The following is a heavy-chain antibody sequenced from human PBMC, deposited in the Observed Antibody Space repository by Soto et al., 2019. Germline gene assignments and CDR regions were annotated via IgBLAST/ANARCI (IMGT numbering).Heavy chain of an antibody. J-gene: IGHJ4*02. D-gene: IGHD4-4*01. CDR3: AKDMSSILVDYNDPSFDY. CDR1: GFSFDDYA. Sequence: PGGSLRLSCVASGFSFDDYAMHWVRQAPGKGLGWVSGISWHAANKDYADSVKGRFTISRDNAKNSLYLQVNSLSTEDTALYYCAKDMSSILVDYNDPSFDYWGQGTLVTVSS. V-gene: IGHV3-9*01. CDR2: ISWHAANK.